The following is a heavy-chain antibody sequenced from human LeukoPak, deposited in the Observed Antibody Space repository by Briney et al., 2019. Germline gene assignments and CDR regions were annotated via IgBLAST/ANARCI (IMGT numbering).Heavy chain of an antibody. V-gene: IGHV3-23*01. J-gene: IGHJ6*02. Sequence: GGSLRLSCAASGFTFSSYAMSWVRQAPGKGLEWVSAISGSGGSTYYADSVKGRFTISRDNSKNTLYLQMNSLRAEDTAVYYCATHSSSETSYYYYGMDVWGQGTTVTVSS. CDR3: ATHSSSETSYYYYGMDV. D-gene: IGHD6-6*01. CDR1: GFTFSSYA. CDR2: ISGSGGST.